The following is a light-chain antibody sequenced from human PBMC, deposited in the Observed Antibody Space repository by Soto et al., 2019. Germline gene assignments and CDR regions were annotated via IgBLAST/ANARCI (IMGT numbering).Light chain of an antibody. CDR3: QQRSNWGFT. CDR2: DAS. Sequence: EIVLTQSPATLSLSPGERATLSCRASQSVSSYLAWYQQKPGQAPRLLIYDASNRATGIPARFSGSGSGTDFPLTISRLEPEDFAVYYCQQRSNWGFTFGPGTKVDIK. V-gene: IGKV3-11*01. CDR1: QSVSSY. J-gene: IGKJ3*01.